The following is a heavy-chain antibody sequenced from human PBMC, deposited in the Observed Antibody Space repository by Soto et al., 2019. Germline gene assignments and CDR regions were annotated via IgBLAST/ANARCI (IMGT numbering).Heavy chain of an antibody. CDR3: ARDVSGRSDD. J-gene: IGHJ4*02. CDR1: GGSVTSVPYY. CDR2: IYYNGRT. Sequence: QVQLQESGPGLVKPSETLSLTCTVSGGSVTSVPYYWSWIRQAPGKGLEWIGCIYYNGRTSYNPSIKSRVTISVDTSKNQVSLKLNSGTTADTAIYFFARDVSGRSDDCGQGTRVTVAS. V-gene: IGHV4-61*01. D-gene: IGHD2-15*01.